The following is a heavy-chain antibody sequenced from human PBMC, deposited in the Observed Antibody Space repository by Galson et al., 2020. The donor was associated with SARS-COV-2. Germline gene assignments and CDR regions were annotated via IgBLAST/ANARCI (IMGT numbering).Heavy chain of an antibody. CDR1: GGSLSSRSYS. CDR3: TRQQMEVTPHDYFDY. D-gene: IGHD1-1*01. Sequence: SETLSLTCSVSGGSLSSRSYSWAWVRQPPGKGLECIGTISHRGPTYYSPSLKGRVTISTDTSENQFSLRLNSVAAADTAVYYCTRQQMEVTPHDYFDYWGRGALVTVSS. V-gene: IGHV4-39*01. J-gene: IGHJ4*01. CDR2: ISHRGPT.